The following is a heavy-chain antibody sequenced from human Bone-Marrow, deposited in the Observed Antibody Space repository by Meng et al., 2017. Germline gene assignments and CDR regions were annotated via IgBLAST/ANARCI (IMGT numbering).Heavy chain of an antibody. Sequence: ASVKVSCKASGYTFTGYYMHWVRQAPGQGLEWMGWINPNSGGTNYAQKFQGRVTMTRDTSIGTAYMELSRLRSDDTAVYYCARVSPYCSGGSCYPGAFDIWGQGTMVTVSS. CDR3: ARVSPYCSGGSCYPGAFDI. J-gene: IGHJ3*02. V-gene: IGHV1-2*02. D-gene: IGHD2-15*01. CDR1: GYTFTGYY. CDR2: INPNSGGT.